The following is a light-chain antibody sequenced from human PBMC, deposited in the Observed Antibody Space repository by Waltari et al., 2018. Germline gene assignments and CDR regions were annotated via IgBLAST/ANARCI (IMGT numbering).Light chain of an antibody. V-gene: IGKV3-11*01. CDR3: QQRYYWPPWT. CDR2: DAS. CDR1: QTVITY. Sequence: EIVLTQSPATLSLSPGDRATPSCRASQTVITYLAWYQQKPGQAPRLLISDASNRVPGIPARFSGSGSGTDFTLTISSLEPEDFAVYYCQQRYYWPPWTFGQGTKVELK. J-gene: IGKJ1*01.